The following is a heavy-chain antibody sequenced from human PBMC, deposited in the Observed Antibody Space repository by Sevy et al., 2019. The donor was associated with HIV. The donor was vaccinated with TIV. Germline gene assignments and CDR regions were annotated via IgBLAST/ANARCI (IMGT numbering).Heavy chain of an antibody. CDR1: GFTFSSYA. Sequence: GGSLRLSCATSGFTFSSYAMHWVRQAPGKGLETVAVISHVAVVKFYADSVKGRFTISRDNSRRTLALQVISLRDEDTAGDYWARERGECLRNGSPLDYWGQGTRVTVSS. D-gene: IGHD3-10*01. CDR2: ISHVAVVK. J-gene: IGHJ4*02. CDR3: ARERGECLRNGSPLDY. V-gene: IGHV3-30*04.